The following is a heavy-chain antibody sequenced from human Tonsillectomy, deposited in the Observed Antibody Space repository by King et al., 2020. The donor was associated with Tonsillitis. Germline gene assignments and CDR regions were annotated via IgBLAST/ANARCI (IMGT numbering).Heavy chain of an antibody. D-gene: IGHD2-15*01. J-gene: IGHJ6*02. CDR3: ARRGIINYGMDV. CDR1: GGTFNNYG. Sequence: QLVQSGAEVKKPGSSLKVSCKASGGTFNNYGISWVGQAPGQGLEWLGGIIPIFVATNYAQKFQGRGTITADGSTWTAYMELSSLRSDDTAVYYCARRGIINYGMDVWGQGTTVIVSS. CDR2: IIPIFVAT. V-gene: IGHV1-69*12.